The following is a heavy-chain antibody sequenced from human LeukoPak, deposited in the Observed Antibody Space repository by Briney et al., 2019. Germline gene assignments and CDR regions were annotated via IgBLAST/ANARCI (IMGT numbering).Heavy chain of an antibody. V-gene: IGHV4-34*01. D-gene: IGHD1-26*01. CDR2: INHSGST. Sequence: PSETLSLTCAVYGGSFSGYYWSWIRQPPGKGLEWIGEINHSGSTNYNPSLKSRVTISVDTSKNQFSLKLSSVTAADTAVYYCARGRVGATGDWGQGTPVTVS. J-gene: IGHJ4*02. CDR3: ARGRVGATGD. CDR1: GGSFSGYY.